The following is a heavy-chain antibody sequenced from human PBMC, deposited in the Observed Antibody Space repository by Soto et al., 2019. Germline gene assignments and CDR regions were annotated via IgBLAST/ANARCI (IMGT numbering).Heavy chain of an antibody. CDR3: ARDNPTGGVGYYYYGMDV. D-gene: IGHD1-26*01. V-gene: IGHV4-31*03. J-gene: IGHJ6*02. CDR2: IYYSGST. CDR1: GGSISSGGYY. Sequence: SETLSLTCTVSGGSISSGGYYWSWIRQHPGKGLEWIGYIYYSGSTYYNPSLKSRVTISVDTSKNQFSLKLSSVTAADTAVYYCARDNPTGGVGYYYYGMDVWGQGTTVTVYS.